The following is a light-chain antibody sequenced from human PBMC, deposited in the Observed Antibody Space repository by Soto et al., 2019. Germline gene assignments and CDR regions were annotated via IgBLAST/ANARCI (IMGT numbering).Light chain of an antibody. V-gene: IGKV3-15*01. J-gene: IGKJ1*01. Sequence: EIVMTQSPATLSVSPWERATLSCRASQGVSSNLAWYQQKPGQAPRLLIYDASTRATGIPARFSGSGSGTEVTLTISSLQSEDFAVYYCQQYNNWPRTFGQGTKVDIK. CDR1: QGVSSN. CDR2: DAS. CDR3: QQYNNWPRT.